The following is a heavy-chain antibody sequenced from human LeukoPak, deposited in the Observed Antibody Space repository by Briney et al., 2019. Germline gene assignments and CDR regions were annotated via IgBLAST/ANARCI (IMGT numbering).Heavy chain of an antibody. V-gene: IGHV3-9*01. CDR2: ISWNSGTI. J-gene: IGHJ4*02. Sequence: GGSLRLSCAASGFTFDDYAMHWVRQAPGKGLEWVSGISWNSGTIGYADSVKGRFTISRDNAKNSLYLQMNSLRAEDTAVYYCARVDSGWYGTNDYWGQGTLVTVSS. CDR1: GFTFDDYA. D-gene: IGHD6-19*01. CDR3: ARVDSGWYGTNDY.